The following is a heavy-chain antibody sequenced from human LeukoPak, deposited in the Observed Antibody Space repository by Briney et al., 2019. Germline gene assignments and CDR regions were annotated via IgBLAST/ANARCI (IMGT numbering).Heavy chain of an antibody. Sequence: PSETLSLTCIVSGGSVSSGSYYWSWIRQPPGKGLEWIGYIYYSGSTNYNPSLKRRVTISVDTSKNQFSLRLSSVTAADTAVYYCTRGEVGATPNGDWGQGTLVTVSS. V-gene: IGHV4-61*01. CDR3: TRGEVGATPNGD. CDR2: IYYSGST. J-gene: IGHJ4*02. D-gene: IGHD1-26*01. CDR1: GGSVSSGSYY.